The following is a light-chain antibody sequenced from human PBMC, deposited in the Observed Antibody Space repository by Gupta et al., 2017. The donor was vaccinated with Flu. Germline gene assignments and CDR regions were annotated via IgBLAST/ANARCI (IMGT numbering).Light chain of an antibody. J-gene: IGLJ2*01. CDR3: QSYDNSLTASV. CDR1: GSNIGAGYD. Sequence: QSVLTQPPSVSGAPGQRVTISCTGSGSNIGAGYDVYWYQRLPGAAPKVLIYANTNRPSGVPDLFSGSRSGTSASLAITGLQAEDGADYFCQSYDNSLTASVFGGGTKLAVL. CDR2: ANT. V-gene: IGLV1-40*01.